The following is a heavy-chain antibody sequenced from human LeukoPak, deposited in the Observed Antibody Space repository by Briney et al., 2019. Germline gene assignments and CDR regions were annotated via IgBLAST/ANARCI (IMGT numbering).Heavy chain of an antibody. D-gene: IGHD3-22*01. CDR3: ARAQFYYDSSGYYY. CDR1: GGSISSSSYY. CDR2: TYSTGGT. J-gene: IGHJ4*02. V-gene: IGHV4-39*01. Sequence: PSETLSLTCTVSGGSISSSSYYWGWIRQPPGKGLEWIGTTYSTGGTYYNPSLKSRVTISVDTSKNQFSLKLSSVTATDTAVYYCARAQFYYDSSGYYYWGQGTLVTVSS.